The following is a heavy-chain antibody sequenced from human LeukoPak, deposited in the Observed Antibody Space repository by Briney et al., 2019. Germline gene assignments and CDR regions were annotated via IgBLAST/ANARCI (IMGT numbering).Heavy chain of an antibody. CDR2: ISSSSSYI. CDR3: ARDMGRGMLRWYKSGHDAFDI. J-gene: IGHJ3*02. Sequence: GGSLRLSCAASGFTFSSYSMNWVRQAPGKGLEWVSSISSSSSYIYYADSVKGRFTISRDNAKDSLYLQMNSLRAEDTAVYYCARDMGRGMLRWYKSGHDAFDIWGQGTMVTVSS. D-gene: IGHD4-23*01. V-gene: IGHV3-21*01. CDR1: GFTFSSYS.